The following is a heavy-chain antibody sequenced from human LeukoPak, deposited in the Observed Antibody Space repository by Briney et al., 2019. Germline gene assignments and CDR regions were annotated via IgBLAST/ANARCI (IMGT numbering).Heavy chain of an antibody. D-gene: IGHD1-26*01. CDR1: GFTFSTYG. CDR2: IQYDGSDK. CDR3: AKNRGGSYIDY. Sequence: GGSLRLSCAASGFTFSTYGMHWVRQAPGKGLEWVAFIQYDGSDKYYADSVKGRFTISRDNSKNTLYLQMNSLRPEDTAVYYCAKNRGGSYIDYWGRGTLVTVSS. J-gene: IGHJ4*02. V-gene: IGHV3-30*02.